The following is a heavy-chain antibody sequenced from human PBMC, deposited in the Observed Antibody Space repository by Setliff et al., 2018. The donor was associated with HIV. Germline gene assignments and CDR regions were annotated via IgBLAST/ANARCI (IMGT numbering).Heavy chain of an antibody. CDR3: ARGVRDNSGWSSYYFDY. V-gene: IGHV4-34*01. CDR2: VTHSGRT. D-gene: IGHD6-19*01. J-gene: IGHJ4*02. CDR1: GGSINTYY. Sequence: SETLSLTCTVSGGSINTYYWGWIRQSPGKGLEWIGEVTHSGRTNYNPSLESRVTTSVDTSKKQFSLRLTSVTAADTAVYYCARGVRDNSGWSSYYFDYWGQGTLVTVSS.